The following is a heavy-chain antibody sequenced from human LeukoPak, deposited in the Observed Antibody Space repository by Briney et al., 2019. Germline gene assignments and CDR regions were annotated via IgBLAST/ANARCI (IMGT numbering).Heavy chain of an antibody. J-gene: IGHJ4*02. V-gene: IGHV3-7*01. Sequence: AGGSLRFSGAASGFTFSNYWMGWFRKAPGKRLEWVANMNIDGSEKYYADSVKGRFSISRDNARNSVYLQMASLRVEDTAVYYCARDPVEWELLLDYWGQGTLVTVSS. CDR3: ARDPVEWELLLDY. CDR2: MNIDGSEK. D-gene: IGHD1-26*01. CDR1: GFTFSNYW.